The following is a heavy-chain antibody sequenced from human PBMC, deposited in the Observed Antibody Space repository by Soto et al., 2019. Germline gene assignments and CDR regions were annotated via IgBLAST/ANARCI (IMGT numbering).Heavy chain of an antibody. Sequence: EVQLLESGGGLVQPGGSLRLSCAASGFTFSSYAMSWVRQAPGKGLEWVSAISGSGGSTYYADSVKGRFTSSRDNSKNTLYLQMNSLRAADTAVYYCARDTFGGVIVYFDYWGQGTRVTVSS. D-gene: IGHD3-16*02. CDR2: ISGSGGST. J-gene: IGHJ4*02. V-gene: IGHV3-23*01. CDR3: ARDTFGGVIVYFDY. CDR1: GFTFSSYA.